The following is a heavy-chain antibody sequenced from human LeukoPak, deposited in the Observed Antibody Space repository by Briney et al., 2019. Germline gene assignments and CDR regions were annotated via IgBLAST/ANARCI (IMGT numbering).Heavy chain of an antibody. CDR3: ARDARSAGSQYFHH. V-gene: IGHV4-30-4*07. D-gene: IGHD6-13*01. CDR2: LYYSGST. CDR1: GDSISSGDSS. Sequence: PSQTLSLTCAVSGDSISSGDSSWSWVRQPPRKGLEWIGYLYYSGSTYYNPSLKSRVTISVDTSKNQFSLNLSSVTAADTAIYYCARDARSAGSQYFHHWGQGTLVTVSS. J-gene: IGHJ1*01.